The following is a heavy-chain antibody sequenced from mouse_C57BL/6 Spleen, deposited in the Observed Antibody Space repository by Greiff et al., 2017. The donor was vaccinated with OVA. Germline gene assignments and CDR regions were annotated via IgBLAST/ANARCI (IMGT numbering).Heavy chain of an antibody. CDR1: GYTFTSYW. CDR2: IHPNSGST. V-gene: IGHV1-64*01. Sequence: VQLQQPGAELVKPGASVKLSCKASGYTFTSYWMHWVKQRPGQGLEWIGMIHPNSGSTNYNEKFKSKATLTVDKSSSTAYMQLSSLTSEDSAVYYCARDYYSNPAWFAYWGQGTLVTVSA. J-gene: IGHJ3*01. CDR3: ARDYYSNPAWFAY. D-gene: IGHD2-5*01.